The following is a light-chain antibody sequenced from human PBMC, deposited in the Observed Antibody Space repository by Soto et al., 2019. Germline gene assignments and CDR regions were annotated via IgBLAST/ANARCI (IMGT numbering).Light chain of an antibody. Sequence: EIVLTQSPATLSVSPGERVTLSCRASQSVRDNLAWYQQQLGQAPRLLMYDASIRATGISARFSGSGSGTEFTLTISSLQSEDFAVYYCQQYDSWPLTFGGGTKLEIK. V-gene: IGKV3-15*01. CDR3: QQYDSWPLT. CDR2: DAS. CDR1: QSVRDN. J-gene: IGKJ4*01.